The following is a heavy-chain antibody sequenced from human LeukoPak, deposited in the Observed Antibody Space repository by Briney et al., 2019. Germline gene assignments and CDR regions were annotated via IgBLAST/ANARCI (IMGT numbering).Heavy chain of an antibody. CDR2: ISGSGGST. Sequence: GGSLRLSCAASGFTFSSYAMSWVRQAPGKGLEWVSVISGSGGSTYYRDSVKGRFTISRDNSKNTLYLQMNSLTAGDTAVYFCAKDGTTTVTFDYWGQGILVTVSS. CDR3: AKDGTTTVTFDY. J-gene: IGHJ4*02. V-gene: IGHV3-23*01. CDR1: GFTFSSYA. D-gene: IGHD4-11*01.